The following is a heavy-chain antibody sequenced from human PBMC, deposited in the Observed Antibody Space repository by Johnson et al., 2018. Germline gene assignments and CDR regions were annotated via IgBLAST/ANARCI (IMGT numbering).Heavy chain of an antibody. J-gene: IGHJ6*02. V-gene: IGHV3-21*01. CDR1: GFTFSREN. CDR2: ISSSSSSI. D-gene: IGHD3-10*01. CDR3: ARGDGGGPDEFYGLDV. Sequence: EVQLLESGGGLVKPGGSLRLSCAASGFTFSRENLNWVRQAPGKGLEWVSSISSSSSSIYYADSVKGRFTNSRANARNSRYLQMNSRGVEDTAVYYCARGDGGGPDEFYGLDVWGQGTTVTVSS.